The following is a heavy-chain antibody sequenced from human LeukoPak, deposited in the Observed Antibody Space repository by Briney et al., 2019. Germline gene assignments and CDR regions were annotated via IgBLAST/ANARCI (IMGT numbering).Heavy chain of an antibody. Sequence: PSETLSLTCTVSGGSISSGDYYWSWIRQHPGKGLEWIGYIYHSGSTYYNPSLKSRLIISVDTSKNQFSLKLSSVTAADTAVYYCARDRQESSKWRLITAFEIWGQGTMVSVSS. CDR1: GGSISSGDYY. CDR3: ARDRQESSKWRLITAFEI. V-gene: IGHV4-31*03. D-gene: IGHD3-16*01. CDR2: IYHSGST. J-gene: IGHJ3*02.